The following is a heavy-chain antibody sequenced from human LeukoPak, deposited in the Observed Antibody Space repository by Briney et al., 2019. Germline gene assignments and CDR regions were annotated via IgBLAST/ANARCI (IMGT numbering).Heavy chain of an antibody. V-gene: IGHV3-21*01. CDR1: GITFSSYS. CDR2: ISSSSSYI. CDR3: ARERSGSYGSGMDV. Sequence: GGALRLSCAASGITFSSYSMSWVREPGGEWLGWVSSISSSSSYIYYADSVKGRLTISRDNAKNSLYLQMNSLRAEDTAVYYCARERSGSYGSGMDVWGQGTTVTVSS. J-gene: IGHJ6*02. D-gene: IGHD1-26*01.